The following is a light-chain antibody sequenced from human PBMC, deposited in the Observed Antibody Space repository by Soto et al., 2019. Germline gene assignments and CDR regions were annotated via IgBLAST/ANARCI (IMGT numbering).Light chain of an antibody. CDR2: GAS. CDR1: QSVISD. Sequence: SVLTQSPGTLSLSPWERATLSCRASQSVISDLAWYQQKPGQAPRLLIYGASSRATGIPARFSGTGSGTAFTLTISSLQSEDFAVYYCQQYNNWPRTFGQGTKVDIK. J-gene: IGKJ1*01. V-gene: IGKV3D-15*01. CDR3: QQYNNWPRT.